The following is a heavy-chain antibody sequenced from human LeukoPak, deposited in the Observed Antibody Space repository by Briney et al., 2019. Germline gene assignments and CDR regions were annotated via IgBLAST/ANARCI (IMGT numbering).Heavy chain of an antibody. CDR1: GYTFTDDY. Sequence: ASVKVSCKASGYTFTDDYMHWVRQAPGQGLEWMGWINPNTGGTDYAQKFQGRVTMTRDTPINTVYMELNRLKSDDTAMYYCARDWVFGSDPYYFDSWGQGTQVTVSS. D-gene: IGHD3-10*02. J-gene: IGHJ4*02. V-gene: IGHV1-2*02. CDR2: INPNTGGT. CDR3: ARDWVFGSDPYYFDS.